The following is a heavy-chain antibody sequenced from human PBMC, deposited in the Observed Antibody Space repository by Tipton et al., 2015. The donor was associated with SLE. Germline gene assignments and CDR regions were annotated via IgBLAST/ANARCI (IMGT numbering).Heavy chain of an antibody. J-gene: IGHJ4*02. Sequence: LRLSCAVYGGSFSGYYWSWIRQPPGKGLEWIGEINHSGTTNYNPSLKSRVTISVDTSKNQFSLKLSSVTAADTAVYYCARETAGGNFDYWGQGTLAAVSS. D-gene: IGHD3-10*01. CDR3: ARETAGGNFDY. CDR2: INHSGTT. V-gene: IGHV4-34*01. CDR1: GGSFSGYY.